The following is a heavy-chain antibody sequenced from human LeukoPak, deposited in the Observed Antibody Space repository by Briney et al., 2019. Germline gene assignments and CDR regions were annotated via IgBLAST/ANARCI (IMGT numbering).Heavy chain of an antibody. Sequence: GGSLRLSCAASGFTFDDYAMHWVRQAPGKGLEWVSGISWNSGSIGYADSVKGRFTISRDNAKNSLYLQMNSLRAEDMALYYCAKDPDYGGNSGFDYWGQGTLVTVSS. CDR2: ISWNSGSI. J-gene: IGHJ4*02. D-gene: IGHD4-23*01. CDR3: AKDPDYGGNSGFDY. V-gene: IGHV3-9*03. CDR1: GFTFDDYA.